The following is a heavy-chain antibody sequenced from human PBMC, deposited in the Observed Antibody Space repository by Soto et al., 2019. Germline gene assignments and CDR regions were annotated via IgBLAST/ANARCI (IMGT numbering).Heavy chain of an antibody. CDR1: GFTFSDHY. CDR2: SRNKANSYTT. Sequence: EVQLVESGGGLVQPGGSLRLTCAASGFTFSDHYMDWFRQAPGKGLEWVGSSRNKANSYTTQYAASVKGRFTISRDDSENSLYLQMNSLTTDDTAVYYCARGFRSFDSWGQGTLVTVSS. J-gene: IGHJ5*01. CDR3: ARGFRSFDS. V-gene: IGHV3-72*01.